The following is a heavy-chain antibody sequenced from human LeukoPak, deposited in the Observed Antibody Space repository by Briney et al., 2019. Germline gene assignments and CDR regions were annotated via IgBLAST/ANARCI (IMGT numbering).Heavy chain of an antibody. CDR1: GFTFSNAW. J-gene: IGHJ6*03. V-gene: IGHV3-15*01. Sequence: GGSLRLSCAASGFTFSNAWMSWVRQAPGKGLEWVGRIKSKTDGGTTDYAAPVKGRFTISRDDSKNTLYLQMNSLKTEDTAVYYCTTCPPKFGVVWRSYYYMDVWGKGTTVTVSS. CDR3: TTCPPKFGVVWRSYYYMDV. D-gene: IGHD3-3*01. CDR2: IKSKTDGGTT.